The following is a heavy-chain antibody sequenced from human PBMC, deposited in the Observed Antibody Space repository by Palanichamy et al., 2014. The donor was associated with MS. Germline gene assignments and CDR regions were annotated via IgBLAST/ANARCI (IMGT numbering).Heavy chain of an antibody. CDR1: GFTFETYT. Sequence: LVESGGGVVQPGGSLRLSCVTSGFTFETYTMSWVRQAPGRGPEWVASIKYSGDRTYYADSMKGRFTISRDNSKNTLYLQMNSLRPEDTALYSCAKDAGSGLDSFDVWGQGTLVIVSS. J-gene: IGHJ3*01. V-gene: IGHV3-23*04. D-gene: IGHD6-19*01. CDR2: IKYSGDRT. CDR3: AKDAGSGLDSFDV.